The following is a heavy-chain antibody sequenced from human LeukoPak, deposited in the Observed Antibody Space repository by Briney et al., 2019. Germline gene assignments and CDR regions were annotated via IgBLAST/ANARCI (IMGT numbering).Heavy chain of an antibody. V-gene: IGHV5-51*01. J-gene: IGHJ4*02. D-gene: IGHD2-15*01. CDR3: ARARYCSGGSCYAEY. CDR1: GYTFTSSW. CDR2: IYPGDSDT. Sequence: GESLKISCKGSGYTFTSSWIGWVRQMPGKGLEWMGIIYPGDSDTRYSPSFQGQVTISVDKSISTAYLQWSSLKASDTAMYYCARARYCSGGSCYAEYWGQGTLVTVSS.